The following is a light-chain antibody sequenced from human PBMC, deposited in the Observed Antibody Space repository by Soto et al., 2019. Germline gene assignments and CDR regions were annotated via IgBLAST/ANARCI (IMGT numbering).Light chain of an antibody. CDR1: SSDVGSYNL. Sequence: QSALTHPASVSGSPGQSITSSCTGTSSDVGSYNLVSWYQQHPGKAPKLMIYEGSKRPSGVSNRFSGSKSGNTASLTISGLQAEDEADYYCCSYAGSSTHVVFGGGTKLTVL. J-gene: IGLJ2*01. CDR3: CSYAGSSTHVV. CDR2: EGS. V-gene: IGLV2-23*01.